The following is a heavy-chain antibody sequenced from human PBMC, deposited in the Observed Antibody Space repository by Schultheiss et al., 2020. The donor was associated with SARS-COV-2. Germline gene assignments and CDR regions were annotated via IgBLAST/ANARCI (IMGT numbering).Heavy chain of an antibody. CDR2: ISGSGGST. V-gene: IGHV3-23*01. Sequence: GGSLRLSCAASGFTFSSYAMNWVRQAPGKGLEWVSAISGSGGSTDYADSVKGRFTISRDNSKNTLYLQMNSLRAEDTAVYYCAKDTIDRWDIVATNLGYLDFWGQGTLVTVSS. CDR1: GFTFSSYA. D-gene: IGHD5-12*01. CDR3: AKDTIDRWDIVATNLGYLDF. J-gene: IGHJ4*02.